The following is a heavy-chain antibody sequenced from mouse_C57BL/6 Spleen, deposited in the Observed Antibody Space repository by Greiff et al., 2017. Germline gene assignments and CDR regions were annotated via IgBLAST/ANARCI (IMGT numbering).Heavy chain of an antibody. CDR2: IDPSDSYT. V-gene: IGHV1-69*01. D-gene: IGHD2-5*01. J-gene: IGHJ2*01. CDR1: GYTFTSYW. Sequence: VQLQQPGAELVMPGASVKLSCKASGYTFTSYWMHWVKQRPGQGLEWIGEIDPSDSYTNYNQKFKGKSTLTVDKSSSTAYMQLSSLTSEDSAVDYCARGGYSNPYLDYWGQGTTLTVSS. CDR3: ARGGYSNPYLDY.